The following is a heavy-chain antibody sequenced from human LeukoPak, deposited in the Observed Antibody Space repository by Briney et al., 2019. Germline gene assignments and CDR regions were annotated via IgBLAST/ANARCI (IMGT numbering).Heavy chain of an antibody. CDR1: GGSISSSTYY. D-gene: IGHD6-19*01. Sequence: SETLSLTCTVSGGSISSSTYYWGWIRQPPGKGLEWIGNIYFSGSTYYNPSLRSRVTISVDTSKNHFSLKLSSVTAADTAVYYCARRRRQWLGYNWFDPWGQGTLVTVSS. CDR2: IYFSGST. CDR3: ARRRRQWLGYNWFDP. V-gene: IGHV4-39*07. J-gene: IGHJ5*02.